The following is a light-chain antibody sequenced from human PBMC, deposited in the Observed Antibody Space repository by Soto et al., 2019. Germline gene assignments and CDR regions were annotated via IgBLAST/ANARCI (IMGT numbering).Light chain of an antibody. V-gene: IGKV1-5*03. CDR3: QQYNIYST. CDR2: KAS. CDR1: QSINSW. Sequence: DIQMTQSPSTLSASVGDRVTITCRASQSINSWLAWYQQKPGKVPKLLIYKASSLESGVPSRFSGSGSETEFTLTISSLQPDDFASYYCQQYNIYSTFGQGTKVEIK. J-gene: IGKJ1*01.